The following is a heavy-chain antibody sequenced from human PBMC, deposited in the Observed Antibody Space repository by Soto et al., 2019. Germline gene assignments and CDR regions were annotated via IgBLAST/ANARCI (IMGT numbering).Heavy chain of an antibody. D-gene: IGHD3-10*01. Sequence: PGGSLRLSCAASGFTFSRYAIHWVRQAPGKGLEWVAVISKDGTNKYYVDSMKGRFTISRDISRNTLYLQMNSLRDEDAAVYYCARSRSGAVADSFDFWGQGTLVTVSA. CDR3: ARSRSGAVADSFDF. CDR1: GFTFSRYA. CDR2: ISKDGTNK. V-gene: IGHV3-30*04. J-gene: IGHJ4*02.